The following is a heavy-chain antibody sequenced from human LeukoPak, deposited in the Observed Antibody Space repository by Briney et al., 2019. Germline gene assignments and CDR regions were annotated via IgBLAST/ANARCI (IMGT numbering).Heavy chain of an antibody. CDR3: GXXXXXXXXXXXXXXGXXXXI. CDR1: SXTXYY. J-gene: IGHJ3*02. Sequence: SXTXYYMHWVRQAPGQXLXXMGIINPSGGSTSYAQKFQGRVTITRDMSTSTVYMELRNMGSEDTAGYYCGXXXXXXXXXXXXXXGXXXXIWGQGXMXTVSS. V-gene: IGHV1-46*01. CDR2: INPSGGST.